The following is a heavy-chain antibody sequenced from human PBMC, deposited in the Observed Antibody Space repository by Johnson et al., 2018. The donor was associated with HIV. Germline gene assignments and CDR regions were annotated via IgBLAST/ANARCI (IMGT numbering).Heavy chain of an antibody. CDR2: ITSSGSSV. D-gene: IGHD4-17*01. CDR3: ARDATPWGGDYVGYAFDL. J-gene: IGHJ3*01. V-gene: IGHV3-11*01. CDR1: GFIFSKYN. Sequence: QVQLVESGGGLVKPGGSLRLSCEVSGFIFSKYNMAWIRQAPGKGLECLSYITSSGSSVYYTDSVKGRFTISRDNAKTSLFLRVNSLRAADSGIYYCARDATPWGGDYVGYAFDLWGQGTVVTVSS.